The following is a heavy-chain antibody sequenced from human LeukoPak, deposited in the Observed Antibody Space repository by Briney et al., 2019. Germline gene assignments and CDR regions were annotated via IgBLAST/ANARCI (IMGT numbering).Heavy chain of an antibody. CDR3: ARLNDYGRVYYYYGMDV. J-gene: IGHJ6*02. CDR1: GFTFSSYA. Sequence: GGSLRLSCAASGFTFSSYAMSWVRQAPGKGLEWVSAISGSGGSTYYADSVKGRFTISRDNSKNTLYLQMNSLRAEDTAVYYCARLNDYGRVYYYYGMDVWGQGTTVTVSS. V-gene: IGHV3-23*01. D-gene: IGHD4-17*01. CDR2: ISGSGGST.